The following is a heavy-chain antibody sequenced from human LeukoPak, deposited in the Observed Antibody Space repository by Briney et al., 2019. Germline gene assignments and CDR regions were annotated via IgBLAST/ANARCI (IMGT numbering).Heavy chain of an antibody. CDR2: IIPILGIA. V-gene: IGHV1-69*04. CDR1: GGTFSSYA. J-gene: IGHJ4*02. D-gene: IGHD3-22*01. CDR3: ARDSPRVNYYDSSGPFFDY. Sequence: SVTVSCKASGGTFSSYAISWVRQAPGQGLEWMGRIIPILGIANYAQKFQGRVTITADKSTSTAYVELSSLRSEDTAVYYCARDSPRVNYYDSSGPFFDYWGQGTLVTVSS.